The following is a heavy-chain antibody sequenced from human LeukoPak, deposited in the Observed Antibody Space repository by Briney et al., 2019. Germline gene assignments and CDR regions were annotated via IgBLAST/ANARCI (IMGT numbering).Heavy chain of an antibody. CDR2: IYPGDSDT. CDR3: ARHGTLTTVNADFDY. D-gene: IGHD4-11*01. V-gene: IGHV5-51*01. Sequence: GESLKISCKGSGYSFTSYWIGWVRQMPGKGLVWMGIIYPGDSDTRYSPSFQGQVTISADKSISTAYLQWSSLKASDTAMYYCARHGTLTTVNADFDYWGQGTLVTFSS. J-gene: IGHJ4*02. CDR1: GYSFTSYW.